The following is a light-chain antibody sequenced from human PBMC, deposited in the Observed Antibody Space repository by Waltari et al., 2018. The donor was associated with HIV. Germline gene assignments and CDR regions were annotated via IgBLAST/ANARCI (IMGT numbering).Light chain of an antibody. CDR1: NLRTYY. CDR2: GTN. V-gene: IGLV3-19*01. Sequence: SSELTQDPAVSVALGQTVKITCQGDNLRTYYASWYQQKPGQAPVLVSYGTNRRPSEIPDRFSSSASRNTASLISTGAQAEDEAEYYCKTRDRSGNLYVFGTGTTVTVL. CDR3: KTRDRSGNLYV. J-gene: IGLJ1*01.